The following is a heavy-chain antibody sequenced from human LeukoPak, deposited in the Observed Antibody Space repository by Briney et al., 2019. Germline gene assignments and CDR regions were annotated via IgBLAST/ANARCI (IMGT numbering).Heavy chain of an antibody. J-gene: IGHJ4*02. CDR2: INHSGST. Sequence: PSETLSLTCAVYGGSFSGYYWSWIRQPPGKGLEWIGEINHSGSTNYNPSLKSRVTISVDTSKNQFSLKLSSVTAADTAVYYCARGVMYSYGSAFDYWGQGTLVTVSS. CDR3: ARGVMYSYGSAFDY. D-gene: IGHD5-18*01. CDR1: GGSFSGYY. V-gene: IGHV4-34*01.